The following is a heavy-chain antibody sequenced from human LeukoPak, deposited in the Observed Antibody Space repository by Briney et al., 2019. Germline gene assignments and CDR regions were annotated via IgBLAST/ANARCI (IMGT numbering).Heavy chain of an antibody. CDR2: IILILDIA. CDR3: AKEPEGLTTESH. D-gene: IGHD1-14*01. CDR1: GGTFDNYI. J-gene: IGHJ4*02. V-gene: IGHV1-69*04. Sequence: SVKVSCKTSGGTFDNYIISWVRQAPGQGLEWVGTIILILDIANYAQKFQGRVAITADTSTSTAYMELSNLGSEDTAVYFCAKEPEGLTTESHWGQGTLVTVSS.